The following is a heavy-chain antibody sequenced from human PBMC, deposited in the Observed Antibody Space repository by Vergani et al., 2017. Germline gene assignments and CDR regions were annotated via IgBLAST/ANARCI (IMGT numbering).Heavy chain of an antibody. CDR2: IGSSGPYI. V-gene: IGHV3-21*06. Sequence: EVQLVESGGGLVNPGGSLRLSCAASGFTFSDFSMSWVRQAPGKGLEWVAFIGSSGPYINYADSVKGRFIISRDNTNNSLFLQLRGLRAEDAAVYYCARDCTSGGCPDNYGMDVWGQGATVTVSS. CDR3: ARDCTSGGCPDNYGMDV. CDR1: GFTFSDFS. D-gene: IGHD2-8*01. J-gene: IGHJ6*02.